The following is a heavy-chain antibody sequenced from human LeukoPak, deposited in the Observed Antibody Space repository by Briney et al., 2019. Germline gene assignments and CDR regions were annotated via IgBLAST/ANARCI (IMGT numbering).Heavy chain of an antibody. V-gene: IGHV4-59*11. CDR2: IYYSGSI. CDR1: GGSISSHY. CDR3: ARGNSSSWYSGYYYYYMDV. D-gene: IGHD6-13*01. Sequence: SETLSLTCTVSGGSISSHYWSWIRQPPGKGLEWIGYIYYSGSINYNPSLKSRVTMSVDTSKNQFSLKLSSVTAADTAVYYCARGNSSSWYSGYYYYYMDVWGKGTTVTVSS. J-gene: IGHJ6*03.